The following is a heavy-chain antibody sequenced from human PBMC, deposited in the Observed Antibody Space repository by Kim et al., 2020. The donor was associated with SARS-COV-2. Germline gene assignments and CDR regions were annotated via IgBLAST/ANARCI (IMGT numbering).Heavy chain of an antibody. CDR2: IYWDDVE. Sequence: SGPTLVKPTETLTLTCTFSGFSLSTNGMGVGWIRQPPGKALEWLAVIYWDDVERYSPSLKNRVTITKDTSRNQVVLKMTNMDPGDTGTYYCAHRPRSGTFFDYWGQGILVTVSS. D-gene: IGHD2-15*01. CDR1: GFSLSTNGMG. V-gene: IGHV2-5*02. J-gene: IGHJ4*02. CDR3: AHRPRSGTFFDY.